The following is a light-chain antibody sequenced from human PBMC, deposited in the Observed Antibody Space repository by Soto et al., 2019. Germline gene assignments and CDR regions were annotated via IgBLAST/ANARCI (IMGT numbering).Light chain of an antibody. CDR1: QSVSSY. J-gene: IGKJ1*01. V-gene: IGKV3-11*01. CDR3: QQRSNWPPWT. CDR2: DAS. Sequence: EIVLTQSPATLSLSPGERATLSCRASQSVSSYLAWYQKKPVQAPRLLXYDASNRATGIPARFSGSGSGTDLTLTISSLETEDFAVYYCQQRSNWPPWTFGQGTKVDIK.